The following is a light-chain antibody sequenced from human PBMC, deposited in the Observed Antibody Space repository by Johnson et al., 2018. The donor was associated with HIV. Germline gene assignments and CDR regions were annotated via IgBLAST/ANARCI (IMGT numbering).Light chain of an antibody. CDR1: SSNIGNNY. CDR2: ENN. J-gene: IGLJ1*01. CDR3: GIWDASLSPLYV. Sequence: QPVLTQPPSVSVAPGQKVTISCSGSSSNIGNNYVSWYQQLPGTAPKLLIYENNKRPSGIPDRFSGSKSGTSATLGITGLQTGYEADYYCGIWDASLSPLYVFGAGTKVTVL. V-gene: IGLV1-51*02.